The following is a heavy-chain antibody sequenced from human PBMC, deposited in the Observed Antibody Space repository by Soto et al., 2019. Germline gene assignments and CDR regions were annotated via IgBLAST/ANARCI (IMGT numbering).Heavy chain of an antibody. D-gene: IGHD3-10*01. J-gene: IGHJ4*02. CDR2: INYVGRTS. V-gene: IGHV4-59*01. CDR1: GDSMSCFY. CDR3: ARFRRNYFDY. Sequence: SETLSLTCTVSGDSMSCFYWSWIRQTPGKGLEWIGYINYVGRTSYYSPSLQSRVTISLDSSKNQFSLILSSVTAADTAVYFCARFRRNYFDYWGQGTQVTVYS.